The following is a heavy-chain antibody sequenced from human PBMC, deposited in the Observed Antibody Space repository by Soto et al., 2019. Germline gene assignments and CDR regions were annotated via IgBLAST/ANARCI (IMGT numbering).Heavy chain of an antibody. J-gene: IGHJ5*02. CDR2: IYYSGNT. CDR1: GGSISSPAYY. V-gene: IGHV4-31*03. CDR3: AREFQSRFEP. Sequence: QVQLQESGPGLVKPSQTLSLTCTVSGGSISSPAYYWSWIRQHPGKGLEWIGYIYYSGNTFYNPSLKSRVTISVSTSKNLFSLRVSSVTAADTAMYYCAREFQSRFEPWGRGTLVTVSS.